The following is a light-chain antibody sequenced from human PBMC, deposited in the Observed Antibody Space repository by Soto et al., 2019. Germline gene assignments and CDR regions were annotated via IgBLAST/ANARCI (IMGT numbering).Light chain of an antibody. CDR2: GTS. V-gene: IGKV3-20*01. CDR3: QQYANSRT. Sequence: EIVLTQSPGTLSFSPGERATLSCRASQSISDNFLAWYQEKPGQAPRLLIYGTSNRASGIPDRFSGSGSGTDFTLSISGLEPEDFAVYFCQQYANSRTFGQGTKVDIK. CDR1: QSISDNF. J-gene: IGKJ1*01.